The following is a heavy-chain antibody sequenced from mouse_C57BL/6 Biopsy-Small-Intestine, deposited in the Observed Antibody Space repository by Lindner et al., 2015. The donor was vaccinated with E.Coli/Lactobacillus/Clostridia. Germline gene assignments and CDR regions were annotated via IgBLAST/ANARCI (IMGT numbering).Heavy chain of an antibody. Sequence: VQLQESGAELVRPGTSVKVSCKASGYAFTDYLIEWVKQRPGQGLEWIGVINPGNGGTSCNEKFKDKATLTADKSSSTAYMKLSGLTSEDSAVYFCARRGTGTFFDYWGQGDHSHSLL. V-gene: IGHV1-54*01. CDR1: GYAFTDYL. CDR3: ARRGTGTFFDY. D-gene: IGHD4-1*01. J-gene: IGHJ2*01. CDR2: INPGNGGT.